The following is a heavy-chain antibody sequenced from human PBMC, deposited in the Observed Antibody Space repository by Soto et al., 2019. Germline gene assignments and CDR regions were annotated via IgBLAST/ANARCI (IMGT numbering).Heavy chain of an antibody. CDR3: AKDIMGIVVVPAAHSDAFDI. J-gene: IGHJ3*02. CDR1: GYNFNKYA. CDR2: ISGSGGST. D-gene: IGHD2-2*01. Sequence: GGSLRLSCVASGYNFNKYAVSWVRQAPGKGLEWVSAISGSGGSTYYADSVKGRFTISRDNSKNTLYLQMNSLRAEDTAVYYCAKDIMGIVVVPAAHSDAFDIWGQGTMVTVSS. V-gene: IGHV3-23*01.